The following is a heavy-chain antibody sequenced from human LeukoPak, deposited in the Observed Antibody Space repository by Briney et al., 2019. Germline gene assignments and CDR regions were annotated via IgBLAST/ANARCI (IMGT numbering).Heavy chain of an antibody. V-gene: IGHV3-64D*06. Sequence: GGSLRLSCSASGFTFSNYAMHWVRQAPGKGLEYVSATSSNGGSTYYADSVKGRFTISRDNSKNTLYLQMTSLRAEDTAVYYCVKGSRTLTAAVHFDYWGQGTLVTVSS. J-gene: IGHJ4*02. D-gene: IGHD6-13*01. CDR1: GFTFSNYA. CDR3: VKGSRTLTAAVHFDY. CDR2: TSSNGGST.